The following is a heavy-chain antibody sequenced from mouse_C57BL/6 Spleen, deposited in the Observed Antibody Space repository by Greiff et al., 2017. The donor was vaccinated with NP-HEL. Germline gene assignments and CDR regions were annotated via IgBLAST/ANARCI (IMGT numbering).Heavy chain of an antibody. J-gene: IGHJ4*01. Sequence: VQLQQSGAELVKPGASVKLSCKASGYTFTSYWMHWVKQRPGRGLEWIGRIDPNSGGTKYNEKFKSKATLTVDKPSSTAYTQLSSLTSEDSAVYYCARYGNYYAMDYWGQGTSVTVSS. CDR3: ARYGNYYAMDY. CDR1: GYTFTSYW. V-gene: IGHV1-72*01. D-gene: IGHD2-1*01. CDR2: IDPNSGGT.